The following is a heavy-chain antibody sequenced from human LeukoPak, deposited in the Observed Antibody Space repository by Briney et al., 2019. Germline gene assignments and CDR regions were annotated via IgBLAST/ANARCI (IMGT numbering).Heavy chain of an antibody. Sequence: GGSLRLSCATSGFSLEDYGMSWVRQAPGKGLEWAAFISSGGSTSYADSVKGRFTISRDNAKSSLYLQMNSLRDEDTAVYYCASGPLGWSDYWGQGALVTVSS. J-gene: IGHJ4*02. V-gene: IGHV3-48*02. CDR1: GFSLEDYG. CDR2: ISSGGST. CDR3: ASGPLGWSDY. D-gene: IGHD1-26*01.